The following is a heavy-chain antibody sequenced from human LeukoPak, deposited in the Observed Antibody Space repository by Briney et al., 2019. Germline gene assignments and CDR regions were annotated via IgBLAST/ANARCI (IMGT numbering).Heavy chain of an antibody. CDR2: ITSSGRYI. V-gene: IGHV3-21*01. CDR1: GFTFSSYS. Sequence: GGSLRLSCAASGFTFSSYSMNWVRQAPGKGLEWVSSITSSGRYIYYADSVKGRFTISRDNSENSLYLQMNSLRAEDTAVYYCARDLNWETYWGQGTLVSVSS. CDR3: ARDLNWETY. J-gene: IGHJ4*02. D-gene: IGHD7-27*01.